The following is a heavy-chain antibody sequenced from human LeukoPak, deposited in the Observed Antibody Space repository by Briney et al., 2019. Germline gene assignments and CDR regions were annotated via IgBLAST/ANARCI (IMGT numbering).Heavy chain of an antibody. J-gene: IGHJ4*02. D-gene: IGHD6-19*01. V-gene: IGHV3-23*01. CDR1: GFTFSNFA. CDR3: AKGRGTNSGPTLDY. Sequence: GVSLRLFCAASGFTFSNFAMSWVRQAPGKGLQWVSSISGGDDSPYSAGSVKGRFTFSRDNSKNTLYLQMNRLTDDDTAVYYCAKGRGTNSGPTLDYWGQGTLVTVSS. CDR2: ISGGDDSP.